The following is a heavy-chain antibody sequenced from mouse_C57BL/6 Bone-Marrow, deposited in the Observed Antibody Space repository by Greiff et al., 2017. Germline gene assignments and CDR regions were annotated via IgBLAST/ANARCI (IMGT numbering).Heavy chain of an antibody. J-gene: IGHJ3*01. Sequence: EVQLQPSGPVLVKPGASVKMSCKASGYTFTDYYMNWVKQSHGKSLEWIGVINPYNGGTSYNQKFKGKATLTVDKSSSTAYMELNSLTSEDSAVYYCARGACDYDVGAYWGQGTLVTVSA. D-gene: IGHD2-4*01. CDR2: INPYNGGT. V-gene: IGHV1-19*01. CDR3: ARGACDYDVGAY. CDR1: GYTFTDYY.